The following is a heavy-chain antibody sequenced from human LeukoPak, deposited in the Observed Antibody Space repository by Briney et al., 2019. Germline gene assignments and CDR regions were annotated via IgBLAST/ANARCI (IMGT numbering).Heavy chain of an antibody. CDR1: GGSITRTNW. V-gene: IGHV4-4*02. CDR3: TRENGAFSPFGY. Sequence: SETLSLTCGVSGGSITRTNWWSWVRQPPGQGLEWIGEVSLTGLTNYNPSLSSRVIMALDTSKNHLSLNLTSVTAADAAVYYCTRENGAFSPFGYWGQGTLVTVPS. CDR2: VSLTGLT. J-gene: IGHJ4*02. D-gene: IGHD2-8*01.